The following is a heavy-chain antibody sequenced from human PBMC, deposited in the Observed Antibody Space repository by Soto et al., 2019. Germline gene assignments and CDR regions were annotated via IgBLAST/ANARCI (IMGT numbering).Heavy chain of an antibody. D-gene: IGHD3-22*01. J-gene: IGHJ1*01. Sequence: SETLSLTCVVSGGSISNYNWWRWVRQSPGKGLQWIGEIYHSGITNYNPSLKGRVTISVDNFKNQFSLKMNSMTAADTAVYYCAKVQVDYYDSSGYREYFQHWGQGTLVTVSS. CDR3: AKVQVDYYDSSGYREYFQH. V-gene: IGHV4-4*02. CDR1: GGSISNYNW. CDR2: IYHSGIT.